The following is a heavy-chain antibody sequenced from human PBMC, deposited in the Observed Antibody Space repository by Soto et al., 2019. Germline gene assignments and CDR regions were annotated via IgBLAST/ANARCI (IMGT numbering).Heavy chain of an antibody. J-gene: IGHJ6*02. CDR3: ARSIAAAGSFGPYYCYGMDV. D-gene: IGHD6-13*01. Sequence: QVQLVESGGGVVQPGRSLRLSCAASGFTFRSYGMHWVRQAPGKGLEWVAVIWYDGSNKYYADSVKGRFTISRDNSKNALYLQMNSLRAEDTAVYYCARSIAAAGSFGPYYCYGMDVWGQGTTVTVSS. CDR1: GFTFRSYG. V-gene: IGHV3-33*01. CDR2: IWYDGSNK.